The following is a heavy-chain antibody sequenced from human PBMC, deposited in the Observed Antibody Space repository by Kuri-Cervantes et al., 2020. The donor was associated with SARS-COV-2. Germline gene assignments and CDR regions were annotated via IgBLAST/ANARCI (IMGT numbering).Heavy chain of an antibody. CDR1: GFTVNTYS. V-gene: IGHV3-48*01. Sequence: GGSLRLSCAASGFTVNTYSMNWVRQVPGKGLEWLSYISSSSSPIFYADSVKGRFTISRDNVENSLYLQMNSLRPQDTAVSYCVREGFGSSSHNYGMDVWGQGTTVTVSS. J-gene: IGHJ6*02. CDR2: ISSSSSPI. D-gene: IGHD6-6*01. CDR3: VREGFGSSSHNYGMDV.